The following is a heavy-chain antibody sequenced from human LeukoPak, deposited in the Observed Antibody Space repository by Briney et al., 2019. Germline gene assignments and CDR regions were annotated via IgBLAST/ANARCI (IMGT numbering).Heavy chain of an antibody. V-gene: IGHV6-1*01. CDR3: ARALYCSGGSCYSNGDDAFDI. CDR1: GDSVSSNSAA. CDR2: TYYRSKWYN. Sequence: SQTLALTCAISGDSVSSNSAAWNWLRQSPSRGLEWLGRTYYRSKWYNDYAVSVKSRITINPDTSKNQFSLQLNSVTPEDTAVYYSARALYCSGGSCYSNGDDAFDIWGQGTMVTVSS. J-gene: IGHJ3*02. D-gene: IGHD2-15*01.